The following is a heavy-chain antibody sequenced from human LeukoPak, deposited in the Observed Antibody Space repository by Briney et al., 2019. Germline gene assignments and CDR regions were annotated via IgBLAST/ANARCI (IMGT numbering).Heavy chain of an antibody. Sequence: SETLSLTCTVSGGSISSSSYYWGWIRQPPGKGLEWIGSIYYSGSTYNNPSLKSRVTISVDTSKNQFSLKLSSVTAADTAVYYCARERARPLYAFDIWGQGTMVTVSS. V-gene: IGHV4-39*07. D-gene: IGHD6-6*01. J-gene: IGHJ3*02. CDR2: IYYSGST. CDR3: ARERARPLYAFDI. CDR1: GGSISSSSYY.